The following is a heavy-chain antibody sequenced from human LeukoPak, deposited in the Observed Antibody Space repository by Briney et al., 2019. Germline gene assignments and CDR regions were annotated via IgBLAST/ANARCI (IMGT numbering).Heavy chain of an antibody. J-gene: IGHJ4*02. CDR1: GFTFSSYG. Sequence: GGSLRLSCAASGFTFSSYGMHWVRQAPGKGLEXXXXXSYDGSNKYYADSVKGRFTISRDNSKNTLYLQMNSLRAEDTAVYYCAKENNYDFWSGYLFDYWGQGTLVTVSS. D-gene: IGHD3-3*01. V-gene: IGHV3-30*18. CDR2: XSYDGSNK. CDR3: AKENNYDFWSGYLFDY.